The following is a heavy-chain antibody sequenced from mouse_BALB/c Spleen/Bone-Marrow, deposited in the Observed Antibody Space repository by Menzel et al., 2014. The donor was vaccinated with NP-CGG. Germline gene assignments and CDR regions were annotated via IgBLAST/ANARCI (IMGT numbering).Heavy chain of an antibody. J-gene: IGHJ3*01. Sequence: LVESGAELARPGASVKLSCKASGYTFTAYYINWVKQRTGQGLEWIGEIYPGSGDTYYNEKFKGKATLTADKSSNIVNIHRSSLTSEDSAVYFCARDHYGNYEGFDYWGQGTLVTVSA. V-gene: IGHV1-77*01. CDR3: ARDHYGNYEGFDY. CDR1: GYTFTAYY. D-gene: IGHD2-1*01. CDR2: IYPGSGDT.